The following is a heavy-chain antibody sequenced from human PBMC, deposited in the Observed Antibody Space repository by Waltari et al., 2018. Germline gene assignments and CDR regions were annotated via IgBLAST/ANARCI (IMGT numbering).Heavy chain of an antibody. J-gene: IGHJ4*02. V-gene: IGHV4-61*09. CDR3: ARGREQQLVNDY. CDR1: GCSISSGSYY. D-gene: IGHD6-13*01. CDR2: IYTSGST. Sequence: QVQLQESGPGLVKPSQTLSLTCTVSGCSISSGSYYWSWIRQPAGKGLEWIGYIYTSGSTNYNPSLKSRVTISVDTSKNQFSLKLSSVTAADTAVYYCARGREQQLVNDYWCQGTLVTVSS.